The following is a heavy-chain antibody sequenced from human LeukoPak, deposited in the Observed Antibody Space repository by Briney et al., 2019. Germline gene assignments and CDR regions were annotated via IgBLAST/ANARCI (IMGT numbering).Heavy chain of an antibody. CDR2: IYYSGST. CDR3: ARVRDYYDSSGYLSDAFDI. D-gene: IGHD3-22*01. CDR1: GGSISSYY. V-gene: IGHV4-59*01. J-gene: IGHJ3*02. Sequence: WETLSLTCTVSGGSISSYYWSWIRRPPGKGREGFGYIYYSGSTNYNPSLKSRVTISVDTSKNQFSLKLSSVTAADTAVDYCARVRDYYDSSGYLSDAFDIWGQGTMVTVSS.